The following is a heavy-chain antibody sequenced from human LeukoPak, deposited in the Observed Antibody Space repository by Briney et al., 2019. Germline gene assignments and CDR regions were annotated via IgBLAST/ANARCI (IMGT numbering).Heavy chain of an antibody. CDR1: GYTFSTSG. J-gene: IGHJ4*02. CDR3: ARITPQYSGYDYYFDY. V-gene: IGHV1-18*01. Sequence: ASVKVSCKSSGYTFSTSGISWLRQAPGQGLEWMAWIGAHNGARNFAQKFQGRLTLTTDSSTSTAYMELSSLRSEDTAVYYCARITPQYSGYDYYFDYWGQGTLVTVSS. D-gene: IGHD5-12*01. CDR2: IGAHNGAR.